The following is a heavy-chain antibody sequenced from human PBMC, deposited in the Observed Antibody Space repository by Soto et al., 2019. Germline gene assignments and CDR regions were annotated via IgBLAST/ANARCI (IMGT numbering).Heavy chain of an antibody. CDR1: GFTFSSYA. V-gene: IGHV3-23*01. CDR2: ISGSGGST. Sequence: PGGSLRLSCAASGFTFSSYAMSWVRQAPGKGLEWVSAISGSGGSTYYADSVKGRFTISRDNSKNTLYLQMNSLRAEDTAVYYCAKNPLQFQLLSGPEYFQHWGQGTLVTVSS. D-gene: IGHD2-2*01. J-gene: IGHJ1*01. CDR3: AKNPLQFQLLSGPEYFQH.